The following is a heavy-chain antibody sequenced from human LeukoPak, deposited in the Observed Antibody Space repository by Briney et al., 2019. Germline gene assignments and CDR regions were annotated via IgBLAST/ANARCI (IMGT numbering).Heavy chain of an antibody. V-gene: IGHV3-7*03. J-gene: IGHJ3*02. CDR3: ARDAAWFGELLDAFDI. CDR2: IKQDGSEK. CDR1: GFTLSSYW. D-gene: IGHD3-10*01. Sequence: GGSLRLSCAASGFTLSSYWMSWVRQAPGKGLEWVANIKQDGSEKYYVDSVKGRFTISRDNAKNSLYLQMNSLRAEDTAVYYCARDAAWFGELLDAFDILGQGTMVTVSS.